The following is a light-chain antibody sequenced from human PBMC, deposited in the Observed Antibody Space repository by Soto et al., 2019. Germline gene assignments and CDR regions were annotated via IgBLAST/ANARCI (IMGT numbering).Light chain of an antibody. CDR1: LDIRND. CDR3: LQHKSYTWT. V-gene: IGKV1-17*01. Sequence: DIQVTKFPSSLSASVGDRVSITCRASLDIRNDLDWYQQKTGKATKRLIYDAYTLQSGVPSRFSGAGSGAEFTLTIKGMKSEDFATYFCLQHKSYTWTFGKGTKGDIK. CDR2: DAY. J-gene: IGKJ1*01.